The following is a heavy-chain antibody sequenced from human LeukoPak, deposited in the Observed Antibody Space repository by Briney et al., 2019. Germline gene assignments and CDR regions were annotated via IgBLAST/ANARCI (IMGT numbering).Heavy chain of an antibody. Sequence: PSETLSLTCTVSGDSISSSNYYWGWIRQPPGKGLEWIGSISYSGNTYYNPSLKSRVTISVDTSKNQFSLKLSSVTAADTAVYYCARLESSGSYYDYYYYGMDVWGQGTTVTVSS. D-gene: IGHD1-26*01. CDR2: ISYSGNT. CDR3: ARLESSGSYYDYYYYGMDV. CDR1: GDSISSSNYY. J-gene: IGHJ6*02. V-gene: IGHV4-39*01.